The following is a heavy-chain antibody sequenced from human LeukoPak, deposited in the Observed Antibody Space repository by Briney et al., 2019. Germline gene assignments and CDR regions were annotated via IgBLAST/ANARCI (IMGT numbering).Heavy chain of an antibody. CDR2: INPNSGGT. J-gene: IGHJ6*02. D-gene: IGHD2-2*01. CDR1: GYIFTGYY. Sequence: ASVKVSCKASGYIFTGYYMHWVRQAPGQGLEWMGWINPNSGGTNYAQKLQGRVIMTRDTSISTAYMELSRLRSDDTAVYYCARGYCSSSSCYLYYYYGMDVWGQGTTVTVSS. V-gene: IGHV1-2*02. CDR3: ARGYCSSSSCYLYYYYGMDV.